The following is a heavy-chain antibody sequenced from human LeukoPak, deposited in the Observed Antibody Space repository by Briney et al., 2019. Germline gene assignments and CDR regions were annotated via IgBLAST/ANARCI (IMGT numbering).Heavy chain of an antibody. J-gene: IGHJ4*02. Sequence: ASVKVSCKASGYTFTSYDINWVREATGQGLEWMGWMNPNSGNTGYAQKFQGRVTMTRDTSISTAYMELSSLRSEDTAVYYCARVLWFGESLVDYWGQGTLVTVSS. V-gene: IGHV1-8*01. CDR1: GYTFTSYD. CDR3: ARVLWFGESLVDY. D-gene: IGHD3-10*01. CDR2: MNPNSGNT.